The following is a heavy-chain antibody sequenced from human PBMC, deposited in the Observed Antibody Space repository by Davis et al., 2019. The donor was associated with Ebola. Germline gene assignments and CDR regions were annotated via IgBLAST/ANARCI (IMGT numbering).Heavy chain of an antibody. J-gene: IGHJ4*02. V-gene: IGHV3-30*04. CDR2: ISYDGSNK. CDR3: ARDAGYSGSSYFDY. D-gene: IGHD1-26*01. Sequence: GESLKISCAASGFTFSSYAMHWVRQAPGKGLEWVAVISYDGSNKYYADSVKGRFTISRDNSKNTLYLQMNSLRAEDTAVYYCARDAGYSGSSYFDYWGQGTLVTVSS. CDR1: GFTFSSYA.